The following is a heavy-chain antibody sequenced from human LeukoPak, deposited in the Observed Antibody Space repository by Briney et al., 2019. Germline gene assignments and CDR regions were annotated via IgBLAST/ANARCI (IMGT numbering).Heavy chain of an antibody. D-gene: IGHD2-21*02. J-gene: IGHJ4*02. CDR3: ATHLGPCGGDCYSGFPFDY. V-gene: IGHV1-24*01. CDR1: GYTLTELS. Sequence: RASVKVSCKVSGYTLTELSMHWVRQAPGKGLEWMGGFDPEDGETIYAQKFQGRVTMTEDTSTDTAYMELSSLRSEDTAVYYCATHLGPCGGDCYSGFPFDYWGQGTLVTVSS. CDR2: FDPEDGET.